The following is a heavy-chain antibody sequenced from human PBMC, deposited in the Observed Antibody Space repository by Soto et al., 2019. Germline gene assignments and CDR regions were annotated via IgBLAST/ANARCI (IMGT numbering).Heavy chain of an antibody. Sequence: QEQLVESGGGVVQPGRSLRLSCAASGFTFSSYGMHWVRQAPGKGLEWAAHISFDGSNKHYADSVKGRFTISRDSSKNTLYLQMNSLRAEDTAVYYCVKDTYYYDSSGDYIFYYWCQGTLVSVSS. V-gene: IGHV3-30*18. CDR2: ISFDGSNK. J-gene: IGHJ4*02. CDR3: VKDTYYYDSSGDYIFYY. CDR1: GFTFSSYG. D-gene: IGHD3-22*01.